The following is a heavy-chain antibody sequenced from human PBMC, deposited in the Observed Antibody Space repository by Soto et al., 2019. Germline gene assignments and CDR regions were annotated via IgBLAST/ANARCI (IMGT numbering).Heavy chain of an antibody. Sequence: PSETLSLTCTVSGGSVSSGSYYWSWIRQPPGKGLECIGYIYYSGSTNYNPSLKSRVTISVDTSKNQFSLKLSSVTAADTAVYYCARGGTNFDYWGQGTLVTVSS. CDR1: GGSVSSGSYY. J-gene: IGHJ4*02. CDR2: IYYSGST. CDR3: ARGGTNFDY. D-gene: IGHD2-15*01. V-gene: IGHV4-61*01.